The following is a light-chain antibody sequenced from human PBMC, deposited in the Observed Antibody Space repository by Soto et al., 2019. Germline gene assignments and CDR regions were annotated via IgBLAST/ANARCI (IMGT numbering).Light chain of an antibody. J-gene: IGKJ1*01. Sequence: DIQMTQSPSSLSASVGDRFTITFRSSQGIRNDLGWYQQKPGKAPKRLIYAASSLQSGVPSRFSGSGSGTDFTLIISSLQPEDFATYYSQQSYSTPRTFGQGTKVDIK. V-gene: IGKV1-39*01. CDR3: QQSYSTPRT. CDR2: AAS. CDR1: QGIRND.